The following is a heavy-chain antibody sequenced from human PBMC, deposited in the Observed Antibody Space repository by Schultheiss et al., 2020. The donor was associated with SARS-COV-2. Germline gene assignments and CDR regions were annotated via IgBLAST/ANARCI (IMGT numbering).Heavy chain of an antibody. D-gene: IGHD4-17*01. CDR2: IYSGGST. CDR3: ARDLGDYDLYYYGMDV. V-gene: IGHV3-53*01. Sequence: RGSLRLSCAASGFTVSSNYMSWVRQAPGKGLEWVSVIYSGGSTYYADSVKGRFTISRDNSKNTLYLQMNSLRAEETAVYYCARDLGDYDLYYYGMDVWGQGTTVTVSS. J-gene: IGHJ6*02. CDR1: GFTVSSNY.